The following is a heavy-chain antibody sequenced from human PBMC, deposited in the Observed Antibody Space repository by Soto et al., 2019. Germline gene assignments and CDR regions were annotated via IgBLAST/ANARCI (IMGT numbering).Heavy chain of an antibody. CDR2: IIPIFGTA. Sequence: QVQLVQSGAEVKQPGSSVKVSCKASGGTFSSYAISWVRQAPGQGLEWMAGIIPIFGTANYAQKFQGRVTITADESTSTAYLGLSSLRSEETAVYYCALEGGDYVWGSYRYCYCCGQGALVTVSS. J-gene: IGHJ4*02. V-gene: IGHV1-69*01. CDR1: GGTFSSYA. CDR3: ALEGGDYVWGSYRYCYC. D-gene: IGHD3-16*02.